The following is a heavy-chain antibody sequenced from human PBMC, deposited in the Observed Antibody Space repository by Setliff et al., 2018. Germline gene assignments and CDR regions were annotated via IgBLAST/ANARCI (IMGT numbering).Heavy chain of an antibody. V-gene: IGHV4-59*12. CDR3: ARRGYYYYGMDV. J-gene: IGHJ6*02. CDR1: GGSISSYY. CDR2: IYYSGST. Sequence: SETLSLTCTVSGGSISSYYWSWIRQPPGKGLEWIGYIYYSGSTNYNPSLKSRVTISVDTSKNQFSLNLSSVTAADTAVYYCARRGYYYYGMDVWGQGTTVTVSS.